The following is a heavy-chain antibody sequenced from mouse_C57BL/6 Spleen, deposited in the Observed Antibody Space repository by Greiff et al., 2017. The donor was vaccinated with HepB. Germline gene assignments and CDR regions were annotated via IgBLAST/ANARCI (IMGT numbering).Heavy chain of an antibody. CDR1: GYTFTSYW. Sequence: QVQLQQPGAELVMPGASVKLSCKASGYTFTSYWMHWVKQRPGQGLEWIGEIDPSDSYTNYNQKFKGKSTLTVDKSSSTAYMQLSSLTSEDSAVYYCAMESDYYAMDYWGQGTSVTVSS. V-gene: IGHV1-69*01. CDR3: AMESDYYAMDY. J-gene: IGHJ4*01. CDR2: IDPSDSYT.